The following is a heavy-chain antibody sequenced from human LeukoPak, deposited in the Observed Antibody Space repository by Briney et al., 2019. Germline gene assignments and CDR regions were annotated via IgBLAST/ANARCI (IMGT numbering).Heavy chain of an antibody. D-gene: IGHD1-26*01. J-gene: IGHJ4*02. CDR1: GYTFTSYG. CDR2: ISAYNGNT. Sequence: ASVKVSCKASGYTFTSYGINWVRQAPGQGLEWMGWISAYNGNTNYAQKLQGRVTMTTDTSTSTAYMELRSPRSDDTAVYCCARGMWELPIFDYWGQGTLVTVSS. V-gene: IGHV1-18*01. CDR3: ARGMWELPIFDY.